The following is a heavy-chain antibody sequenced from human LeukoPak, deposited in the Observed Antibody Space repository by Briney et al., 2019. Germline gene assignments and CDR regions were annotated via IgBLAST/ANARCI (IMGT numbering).Heavy chain of an antibody. CDR3: ARVQYYYDSSGYKGLGYFDY. J-gene: IGHJ4*02. V-gene: IGHV4-59*06. Sequence: SETLSLTCTFSGGSISSYYWTWIRQPAGKGLEWIGSIYYSGSTYYNPPLKSRVTISVDTSKNQFSLKLSSVTAADTAVYYCARVQYYYDSSGYKGLGYFDYWGQGTLVTVSS. CDR2: IYYSGST. CDR1: GGSISSYY. D-gene: IGHD3-22*01.